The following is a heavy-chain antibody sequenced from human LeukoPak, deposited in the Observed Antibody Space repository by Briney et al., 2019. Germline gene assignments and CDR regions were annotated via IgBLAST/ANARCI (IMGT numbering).Heavy chain of an antibody. CDR1: GGSISSYY. CDR2: IYTSGST. D-gene: IGHD3-10*01. J-gene: IGHJ6*03. CDR3: ARVYGSGSYYYYYYYYMDV. Sequence: PETLSLTCTVSGGSISSYYWSWIRQPAGKGLEWIGRIYTSGSTNYNPSLKSRVTISVDKSKDQFSLKLSSVTAADTAVYYCARVYGSGSYYYYYYYYMDVWGKGTTVTVSS. V-gene: IGHV4-4*07.